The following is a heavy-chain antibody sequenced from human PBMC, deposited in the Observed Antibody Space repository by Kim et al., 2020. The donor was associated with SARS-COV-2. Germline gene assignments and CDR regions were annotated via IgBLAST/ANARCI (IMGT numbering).Heavy chain of an antibody. V-gene: IGHV3-74*01. D-gene: IGHD1-26*01. Sequence: YAASVKCRFTLSRDNAKSTLDLQMNRLRPEDTAVYYCARGSGSYGFDSWGQGVLVTVSS. J-gene: IGHJ4*02. CDR3: ARGSGSYGFDS.